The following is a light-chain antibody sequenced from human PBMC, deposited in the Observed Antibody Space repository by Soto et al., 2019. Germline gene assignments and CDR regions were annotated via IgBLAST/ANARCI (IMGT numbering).Light chain of an antibody. CDR2: GAS. V-gene: IGKV3-20*01. CDR3: QKYGRSPAII. Sequence: EIVLTQSPGTLSLSPGERASLSCRASQSVSSSYLAWYQQKPGQAPRLLISGASSRATGVPDRFSGSGSGTDFTLTISRLEPEDFAVYYCQKYGRSPAIIFGQGTRLEIK. CDR1: QSVSSSY. J-gene: IGKJ5*01.